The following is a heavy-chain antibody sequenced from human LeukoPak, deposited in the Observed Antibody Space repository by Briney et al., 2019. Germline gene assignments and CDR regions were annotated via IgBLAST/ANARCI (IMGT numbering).Heavy chain of an antibody. CDR3: ARDRKIAVAGYYYYYGMDV. V-gene: IGHV3-33*08. Sequence: GGSLRLSCAASGFTFSSYGMHWVRQAPGKGLEWVAVIWYGGSNKYYADSVKGRFTISRDNSKNTLYLQMNSLRAEDTAVYYCARDRKIAVAGYYYYYGMDVWGQGTTVTVSS. CDR1: GFTFSSYG. CDR2: IWYGGSNK. J-gene: IGHJ6*02. D-gene: IGHD6-19*01.